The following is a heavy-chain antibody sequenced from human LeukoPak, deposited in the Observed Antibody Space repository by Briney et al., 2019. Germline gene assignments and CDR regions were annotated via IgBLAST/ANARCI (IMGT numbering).Heavy chain of an antibody. CDR3: ARASYCSSTSCFNSPGYYYYYMDV. V-gene: IGHV1-2*02. CDR2: INPNSGGT. J-gene: IGHJ6*03. Sequence: ASVKVSCKASGYTFTGYYMHWVRQAPGQGLEWMGWINPNSGGTNYAQKFRGRVTMTRDTSISTAYMELSRLRSDDTAVYYCARASYCSSTSCFNSPGYYYYYMDVWGKGTTVTVSS. D-gene: IGHD2-2*01. CDR1: GYTFTGYY.